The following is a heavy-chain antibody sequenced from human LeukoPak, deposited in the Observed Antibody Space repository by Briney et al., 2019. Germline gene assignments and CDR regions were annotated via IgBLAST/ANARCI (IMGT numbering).Heavy chain of an antibody. D-gene: IGHD2-2*01. J-gene: IGHJ4*02. Sequence: SETLSLTCAVYGGSFSGYYWSWIRQPPGKGLEWIGEINHSGSTNYNPSLKSRVTISVDTSKNQFSLKLSSVTAADTAVYYCAGALICSSTSCYPSGFDYWGQGTLVTVSS. V-gene: IGHV4-34*01. CDR3: AGALICSSTSCYPSGFDY. CDR2: INHSGST. CDR1: GGSFSGYY.